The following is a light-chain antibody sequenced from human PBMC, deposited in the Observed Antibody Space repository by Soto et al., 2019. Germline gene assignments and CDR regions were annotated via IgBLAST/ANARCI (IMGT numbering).Light chain of an antibody. V-gene: IGLV2-18*02. J-gene: IGLJ1*01. CDR1: SSDFGIYNG. CDR3: SSYTTGSTYV. CDR2: DVI. Sequence: QSALTQPPSVSGSPGQSVTISCTGTSSDFGIYNGVSWYQQPPGTAPRLMIYDVINRPSRVPDRFSGSKSGNTASLTISGLQAEDEADYYCSSYTTGSTYVFGTGTKVTVL.